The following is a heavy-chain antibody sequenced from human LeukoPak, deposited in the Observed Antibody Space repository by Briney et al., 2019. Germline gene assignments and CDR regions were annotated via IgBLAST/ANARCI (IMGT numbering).Heavy chain of an antibody. J-gene: IGHJ6*02. V-gene: IGHV1-3*01. CDR3: ARGLDYYDSSGYYYYYGMDV. D-gene: IGHD3-22*01. CDR2: INAGNGNT. CDR1: GHTFTSYA. Sequence: ASVKVSCKASGHTFTSYAMHWVRQAPGQRLEWMGWINAGNGNTKYSQKFQGRVTITRDTSASTAYMELSSLRSEDTAVYYCARGLDYYDSSGYYYYYGMDVWGQGTTVTVSS.